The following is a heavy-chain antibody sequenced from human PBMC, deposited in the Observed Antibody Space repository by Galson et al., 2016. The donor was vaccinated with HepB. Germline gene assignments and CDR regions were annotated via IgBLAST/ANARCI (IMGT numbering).Heavy chain of an antibody. CDR1: GVFISSANYY. D-gene: IGHD2/OR15-2a*01. CDR3: ARSLPHYLSYFYYMDV. Sequence: ETLSLTCTVSGVFISSANYYWGWIRQPPGKGLEWIGYFYHSGSTKYNPSLKSRVTMSEDSSRNQFSLKLKSVTAADTAVYYCARSLPHYLSYFYYMDVWGKGTTVTVSS. J-gene: IGHJ6*03. CDR2: FYHSGST. V-gene: IGHV4-61*01.